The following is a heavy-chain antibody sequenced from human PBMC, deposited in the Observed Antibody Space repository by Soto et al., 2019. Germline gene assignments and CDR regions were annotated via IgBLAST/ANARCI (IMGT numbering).Heavy chain of an antibody. CDR1: GGTFSSYA. Sequence: SVKVSCKASGGTFSSYAISWVRQAPGQGLEWMGGIIPIFGTANYAQKFQGRVTITADESTSTAYLELSSLRSEDTAVYYCASDRQVYYEFWSGYRPTPYGMDVWGQGTTFTVS. CDR2: IIPIFGTA. D-gene: IGHD3-3*01. V-gene: IGHV1-69*13. J-gene: IGHJ6*02. CDR3: ASDRQVYYEFWSGYRPTPYGMDV.